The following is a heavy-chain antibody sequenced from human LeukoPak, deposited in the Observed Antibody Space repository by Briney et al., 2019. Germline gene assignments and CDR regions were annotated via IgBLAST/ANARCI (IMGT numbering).Heavy chain of an antibody. D-gene: IGHD1-20*01. J-gene: IGHJ4*02. V-gene: IGHV4-30-2*01. CDR3: ARVPITGTLSGYFDY. Sequence: SQTLSLTCTVSGGSISSGGYYWSWIRQPPGKGLEWIRCIYHSGSTYYNPSLKSRVTISVDRSKNQFSLKLSSVTAADTAVYYCARVPITGTLSGYFDYWGQGTLVTVSS. CDR2: IYHSGST. CDR1: GGSISSGGYY.